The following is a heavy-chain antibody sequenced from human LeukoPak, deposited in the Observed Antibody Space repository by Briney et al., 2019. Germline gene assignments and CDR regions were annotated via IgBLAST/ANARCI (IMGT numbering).Heavy chain of an antibody. Sequence: GGSLRLSCAASGFTFRSHSMNWVRQAPGKGLEWVSSISSSSSYIYYADSVKGRFTISRDNAKNSLYLQMNSLRAEDTAVYYCAREKYYYDSSGSYDAFDIWGQGTMVTVSS. V-gene: IGHV3-21*01. J-gene: IGHJ3*02. D-gene: IGHD3-22*01. CDR1: GFTFRSHS. CDR3: AREKYYYDSSGSYDAFDI. CDR2: ISSSSSYI.